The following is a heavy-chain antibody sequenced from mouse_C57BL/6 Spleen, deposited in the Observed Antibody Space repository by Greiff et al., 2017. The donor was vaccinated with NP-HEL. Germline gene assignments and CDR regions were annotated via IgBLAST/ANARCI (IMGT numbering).Heavy chain of an antibody. D-gene: IGHD1-2*01. CDR2: ISSGGSYT. Sequence: EVQRVESGGDLVKPGGSLKLSCAASGFTFSSYGMSWVRQTPDKRLEWVATISSGGSYTYYPDSVKGRFTISRDNAKNTLYLQMSSLKSEDTAMYYCASHYGGFAYWGQGTLVTVSA. J-gene: IGHJ3*01. CDR3: ASHYGGFAY. V-gene: IGHV5-6*01. CDR1: GFTFSSYG.